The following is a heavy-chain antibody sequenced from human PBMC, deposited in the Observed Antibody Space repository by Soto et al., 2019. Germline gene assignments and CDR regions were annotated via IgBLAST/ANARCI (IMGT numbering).Heavy chain of an antibody. J-gene: IGHJ4*02. CDR1: GGSVSSGGYY. CDR3: ARAGSYRYFDY. Sequence: QVQLQESGPGLVKPSETLSLTCSVSGGSVSSGGYYWSWIRQPPGKGLEWIGCIYYSGSTDYNPSLKSRVTMSLDKSKKQFSLKLNSVTAADTAVYFCARAGSYRYFDYWGQGTLVTVSS. CDR2: IYYSGST. V-gene: IGHV4-61*08. D-gene: IGHD3-10*01.